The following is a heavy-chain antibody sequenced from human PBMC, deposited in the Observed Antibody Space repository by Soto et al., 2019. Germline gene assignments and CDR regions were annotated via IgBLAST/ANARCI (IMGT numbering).Heavy chain of an antibody. Sequence: SETLSLTCTVSGGSISSGGYYWSWIRQHPGKGLEWIGYIYYSGSTYYNPSLKSRVTISVDTSKNQFSLKLSSVTAADTAVYYCARGRYTVTYDYWGQGILVTVSS. V-gene: IGHV4-31*03. CDR3: ARGRYTVTYDY. CDR2: IYYSGST. D-gene: IGHD4-17*01. CDR1: GGSISSGGYY. J-gene: IGHJ4*02.